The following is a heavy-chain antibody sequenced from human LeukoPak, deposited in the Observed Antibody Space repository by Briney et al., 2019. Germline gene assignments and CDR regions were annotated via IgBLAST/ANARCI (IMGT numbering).Heavy chain of an antibody. V-gene: IGHV3-43*02. D-gene: IGHD1-1*01. J-gene: IGHJ3*02. Sequence: GGSLRLSCAASGFTFSDYYMSWIRQAPGKGLEWVSLISGDGGSTYYADSVKGRLTISRDNSKNSLCLQMNSLTTKDTALYFCAKGTTMYAFDIWGQGTMVTVS. CDR2: ISGDGGST. CDR1: GFTFSDYY. CDR3: AKGTTMYAFDI.